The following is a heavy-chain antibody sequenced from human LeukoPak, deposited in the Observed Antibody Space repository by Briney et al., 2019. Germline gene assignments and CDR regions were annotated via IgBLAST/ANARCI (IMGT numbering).Heavy chain of an antibody. CDR3: ARVQADSSGYFFHFDY. J-gene: IGHJ4*02. CDR1: GYTFTSYG. V-gene: IGHV1-18*01. Sequence: ASVKVSCKASGYTFTSYGISWVRQAPGQGLEWMGWISAYNGNTNYAQKLQGRVTMTTDTSTSTAYMELRSLRSDDTAVYYCARVQADSSGYFFHFDYWGQGTLVTVSS. D-gene: IGHD3-22*01. CDR2: ISAYNGNT.